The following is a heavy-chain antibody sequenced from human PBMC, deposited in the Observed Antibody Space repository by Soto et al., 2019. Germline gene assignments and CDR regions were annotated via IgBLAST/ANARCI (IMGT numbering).Heavy chain of an antibody. J-gene: IGHJ6*03. D-gene: IGHD2-15*01. CDR2: IYYSGST. CDR1: GGSISSYY. CDR3: ARPPYCSGGSCLNYYYMDV. V-gene: IGHV4-59*08. Sequence: GGSISSYYWSWIRQPPGKGLEWIGYIYYSGSTNYNPSLKSRVTISVDTSKNQFSLKLSSVTAADTAVYYCARPPYCSGGSCLNYYYMDVWGKGTTVTVSS.